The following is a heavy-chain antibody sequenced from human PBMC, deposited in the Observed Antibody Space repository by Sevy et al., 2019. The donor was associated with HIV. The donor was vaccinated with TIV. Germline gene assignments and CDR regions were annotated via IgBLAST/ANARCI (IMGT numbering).Heavy chain of an antibody. CDR1: GFSFSSYA. V-gene: IGHV3-30*04. J-gene: IGHJ6*02. CDR2: ISYDGSNK. Sequence: QLGGPLRLSCAASGFSFSSYAMHWVRQAPGKGLEWVAEISYDGSNKYYADSVKGRFTISRDNSKNTLYLQMNSLRAEDTAVYFCSREDYYFIMDVWGQGTTVTVSS. CDR3: SREDYYFIMDV.